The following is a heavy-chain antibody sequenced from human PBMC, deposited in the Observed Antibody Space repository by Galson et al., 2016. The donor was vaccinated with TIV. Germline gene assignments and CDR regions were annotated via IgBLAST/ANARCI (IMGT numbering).Heavy chain of an antibody. CDR3: SSASHLVPTVHHY. V-gene: IGHV1-69*04. D-gene: IGHD3-3*02. CDR1: GGTFSSYD. Sequence: QSGAEVKKPGESLRISCKASGGTFSSYDISWLRQIPGQGFEWMGRINPAVGLIKYAERFQGRFTITAAYMELSSLRSEDTAVYYCSSASHLVPTVHHYWGQGTLVTVSS. CDR2: INPAVGLI. J-gene: IGHJ4*02.